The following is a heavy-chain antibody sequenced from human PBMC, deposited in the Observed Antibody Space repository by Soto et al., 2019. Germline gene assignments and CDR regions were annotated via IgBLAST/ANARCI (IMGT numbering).Heavy chain of an antibody. CDR3: ARHDRSTVRSGLDY. CDR2: IYYSGST. CDR1: GGSISSSSYY. Sequence: SETLSLTCTVSGGSISSSSYYWGWIRQPPGKGLEWIGSIYYSGSTYYNPSLKSRVTISVDTSKNQFSLKLSSVTAADTAVYYCARHDRSTVRSGLDYWGQGTLVTVSS. J-gene: IGHJ4*02. V-gene: IGHV4-39*01. D-gene: IGHD3-22*01.